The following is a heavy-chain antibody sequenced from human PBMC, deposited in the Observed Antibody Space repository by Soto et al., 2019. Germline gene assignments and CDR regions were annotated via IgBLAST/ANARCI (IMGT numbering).Heavy chain of an antibody. D-gene: IGHD1-26*01. CDR2: ISGSGGST. CDR3: ARIVGATRDSYYFDY. J-gene: IGHJ4*02. V-gene: IGHV3-23*01. CDR1: GFTFSSYA. Sequence: GGSLRLSCAASGFTFSSYAMSWVRQAPGKGLEWVSAISGSGGSTYYADSVKGRFTISRDNSKNTLYLQMNSLRAEDTAVYYCARIVGATRDSYYFDYWGQGTLVTVSS.